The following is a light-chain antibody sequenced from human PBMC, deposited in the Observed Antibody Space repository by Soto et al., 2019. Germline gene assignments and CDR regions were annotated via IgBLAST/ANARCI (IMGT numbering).Light chain of an antibody. CDR2: GNS. V-gene: IGLV1-40*01. CDR3: QSYDSSLSGYV. J-gene: IGLJ1*01. CDR1: SSNIGAGYD. Sequence: QSVLTQPPSVSWAPGQSVTISCTGSSSNIGAGYDVHWYQQLPGTAPKLLIYGNSNRPSGVPDRFSGSKSGTSASLAITGLQAEDEADYYCQSYDSSLSGYVFGTGTRSPS.